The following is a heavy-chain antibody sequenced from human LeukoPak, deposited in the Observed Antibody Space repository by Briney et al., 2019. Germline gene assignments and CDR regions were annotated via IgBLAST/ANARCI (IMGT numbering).Heavy chain of an antibody. Sequence: PGGSLRLSCAAYGFIFSDFAMHWVRQTPGKGLESVAVISDDGSGKYYADSVKGRFTISRDNSNHTLYLHMSSLRTEDTAVFCCARGRIFATNFQTYYLDYWGQGNLVIVSS. V-gene: IGHV3-30*14. CDR1: GFIFSDFA. D-gene: IGHD2-15*01. CDR2: ISDDGSGK. J-gene: IGHJ4*02. CDR3: ARGRIFATNFQTYYLDY.